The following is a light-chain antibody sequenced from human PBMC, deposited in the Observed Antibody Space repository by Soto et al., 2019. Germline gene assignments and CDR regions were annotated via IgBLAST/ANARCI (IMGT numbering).Light chain of an antibody. V-gene: IGLV1-40*01. CDR3: QSYDSSLSGYV. CDR1: SSNIGAGYE. J-gene: IGLJ1*01. Sequence: QAVVTQPPSVSGAPGQRVTISCTGSSSNIGAGYEVHWYQQHPGTAPKVLIYGNSNRPSGVPDRFSGSKSGTSASLAITGLQAEDEADYYCQSYDSSLSGYVFGTGTKLTV. CDR2: GNS.